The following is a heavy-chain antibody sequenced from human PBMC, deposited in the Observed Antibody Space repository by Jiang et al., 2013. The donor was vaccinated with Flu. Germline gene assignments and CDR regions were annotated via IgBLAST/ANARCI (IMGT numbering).Heavy chain of an antibody. V-gene: IGHV1-46*01. D-gene: IGHD2-15*01. CDR2: INPSGGST. J-gene: IGHJ4*02. Sequence: GAEVKKPGASVKVSCKASGYTFTSYYMHWVRQAPGQGLEWMGIINPSGGSTSYAQKFQGRVTITADESTSTAYMELSSLRSEDTAVYYCAREAHYCSGGSCIGYDYWGQGTLVTVSS. CDR3: AREAHYCSGGSCIGYDY. CDR1: GYTFTSYY.